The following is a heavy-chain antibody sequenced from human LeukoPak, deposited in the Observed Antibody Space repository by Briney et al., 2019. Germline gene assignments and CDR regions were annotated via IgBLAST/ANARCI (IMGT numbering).Heavy chain of an antibody. D-gene: IGHD3-10*01. Sequence: SETLSLTCAVYGGSFTSNYWSWIRQPPGKGLEWIGEINHSGSTNYNPSLKSRVTISVDTSKNQFSLKLSSVTAADTAVYYCARLHGLLWFGESPGNFDYWGQGTLVTVSS. V-gene: IGHV4-34*01. J-gene: IGHJ4*02. CDR1: GGSFTSNY. CDR3: ARLHGLLWFGESPGNFDY. CDR2: INHSGST.